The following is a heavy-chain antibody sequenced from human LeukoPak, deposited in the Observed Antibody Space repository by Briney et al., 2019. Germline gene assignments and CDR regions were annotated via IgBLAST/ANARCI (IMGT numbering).Heavy chain of an antibody. CDR1: GFAFSTYA. CDR2: IFSGGTT. CDR3: ARGVLGYSYGFDC. D-gene: IGHD5-18*01. J-gene: IGHJ4*02. V-gene: IGHV3-53*04. Sequence: GRSLRLSCAASGFAFSTYAMYWVRQAPGKGLEWGSVIFSGGTTYYADSVKGRFTISRHNSENTLYLQMNSLRGEDTAVYYCARGVLGYSYGFDCWGQGTLVTVSS.